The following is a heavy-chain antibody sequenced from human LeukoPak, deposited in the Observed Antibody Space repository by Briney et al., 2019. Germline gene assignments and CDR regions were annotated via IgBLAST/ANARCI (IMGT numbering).Heavy chain of an antibody. CDR2: IVVGSGNT. CDR1: GFTFTSSA. D-gene: IGHD3-16*01. Sequence: GASVKVSCKASGFTFTSSAVQWVRQARGQRLEWIGWIVVGSGNTNYAQKFQERVTITRDMSTSTAYMELSSLRAEDTAVYYCARDEHRLGEFDYWGQGTLVTVSS. CDR3: ARDEHRLGEFDY. J-gene: IGHJ4*02. V-gene: IGHV1-58*01.